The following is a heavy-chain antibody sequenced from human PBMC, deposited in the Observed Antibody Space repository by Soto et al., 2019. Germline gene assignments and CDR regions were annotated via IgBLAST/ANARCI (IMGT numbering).Heavy chain of an antibody. CDR2: IYNSGST. CDR1: GDSVSRHY. Sequence: PSETLSLTCTVSGDSVSRHYWNWVRQPPGKGLEWIGYIYNSGSTNYNPSLKSRVTISVDTSKNQFSLTLTSVTAADTAVYYCARAPTYSYGSGTPYYFYAMDVWGQGTTVTVSS. CDR3: ARAPTYSYGSGTPYYFYAMDV. J-gene: IGHJ6*02. V-gene: IGHV4-59*02. D-gene: IGHD3-10*01.